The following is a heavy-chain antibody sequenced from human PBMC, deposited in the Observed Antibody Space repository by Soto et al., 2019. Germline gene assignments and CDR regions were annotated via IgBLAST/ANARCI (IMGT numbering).Heavy chain of an antibody. Sequence: PGGSQRLSCAASGFTFSRFELHWVRQAPGKGLEWISYISSSGSTAYYASSVEGRFTISRDNANNSVYLQMDSLRAEDTALYYCTRAAWFPYLSFYWGQGALVTVSS. D-gene: IGHD3-10*01. CDR1: GFTFSRFE. CDR3: TRAAWFPYLSFY. V-gene: IGHV3-48*03. CDR2: ISSSGSTA. J-gene: IGHJ4*02.